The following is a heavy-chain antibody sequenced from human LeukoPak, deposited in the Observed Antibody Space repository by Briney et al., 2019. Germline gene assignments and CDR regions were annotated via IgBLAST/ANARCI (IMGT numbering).Heavy chain of an antibody. V-gene: IGHV1-69*04. CDR2: IIPILGIA. D-gene: IGHD6-19*01. CDR3: ARCIAVAGTPLELDY. Sequence: SVKVSCKASGGTFSSYAISWVRQAPGQGLEWMGRIIPILGIANYAQKFQGRVTITADKSTSTAYMELSSLRSEDTAVYYCARCIAVAGTPLELDYWGQGTLVTVSS. CDR1: GGTFSSYA. J-gene: IGHJ4*02.